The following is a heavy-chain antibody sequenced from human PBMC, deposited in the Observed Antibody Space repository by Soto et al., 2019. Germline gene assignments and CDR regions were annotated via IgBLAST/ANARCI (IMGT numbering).Heavy chain of an antibody. D-gene: IGHD2-8*01. J-gene: IGHJ6*02. CDR1: GFSFSSFD. Sequence: EVQLLESGGGFIHPGGSLRLSCAASGFSFSSFDMNWVRQAPGKGLEWVSIISGSADSTFYADSVKGRFTISRDNSKSTLYLQTNSLRAEDTAVYYCAKTRGALIYAISVYGMDVWGQGTTVTVSS. CDR2: ISGSADST. CDR3: AKTRGALIYAISVYGMDV. V-gene: IGHV3-23*01.